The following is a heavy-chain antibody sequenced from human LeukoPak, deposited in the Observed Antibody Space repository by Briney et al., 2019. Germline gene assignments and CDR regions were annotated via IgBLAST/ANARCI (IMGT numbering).Heavy chain of an antibody. V-gene: IGHV1-18*04. CDR3: ARDGSGYDYNWFDP. Sequence: ASVKVSCKASGYGFTGYNMHWVRQAPGQGLEWMGWISAYNGNTNYAQKLQGRVTMTTDTSTSTAYMELRSLRSDDTAVYYCARDGSGYDYNWFDPWGQGTLVTVSS. D-gene: IGHD5-12*01. CDR1: GYGFTGYN. J-gene: IGHJ5*02. CDR2: ISAYNGNT.